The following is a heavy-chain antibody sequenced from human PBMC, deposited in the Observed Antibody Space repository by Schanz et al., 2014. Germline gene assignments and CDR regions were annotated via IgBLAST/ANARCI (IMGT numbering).Heavy chain of an antibody. D-gene: IGHD3-10*01. V-gene: IGHV1-18*01. CDR1: GYSFPDYA. CDR3: VRDAGWAFGDYHGMDV. Sequence: QGQLVQSGAEVKRPGASVRVSCKASGYSFPDYAIHWVRQAPGQGLEWMGWISGYNGDTNYAPKFQDRVTMTTDTSTGITSLELRNLKSDDTAVYYCVRDAGWAFGDYHGMDVWGQGTSVTVSS. CDR2: ISGYNGDT. J-gene: IGHJ6*02.